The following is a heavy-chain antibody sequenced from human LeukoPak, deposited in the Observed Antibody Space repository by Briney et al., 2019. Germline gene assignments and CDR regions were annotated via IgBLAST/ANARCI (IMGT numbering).Heavy chain of an antibody. CDR1: GGSINYYY. CDR2: IYYSGST. Sequence: SETLSLTCTVSGGSINYYYWSWIRQPPGKGLEWIGYIYYSGSTNYNPSLKSRVTISLDTSRNQFSLKLNSVTAADTAVYYCAKSNGYGLVDIWGQGTMVTVSS. D-gene: IGHD3-10*01. CDR3: AKSNGYGLVDI. V-gene: IGHV4-59*12. J-gene: IGHJ3*02.